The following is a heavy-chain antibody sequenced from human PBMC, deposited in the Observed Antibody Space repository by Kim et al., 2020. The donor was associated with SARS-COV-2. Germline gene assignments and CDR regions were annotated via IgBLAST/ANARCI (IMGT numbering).Heavy chain of an antibody. CDR3: ARTIAAAGTGWFDP. Sequence: GGSLRLSCAASGFTFSDYYMSWIRQAPGKGLEWVSYISSSSSYTNYADSVKGRFTISRDNAKNSLYLQMNSLRAEDTAVYYCARTIAAAGTGWFDPWGQGTLVTVSS. V-gene: IGHV3-11*03. CDR2: ISSSSSYT. J-gene: IGHJ5*02. D-gene: IGHD6-13*01. CDR1: GFTFSDYY.